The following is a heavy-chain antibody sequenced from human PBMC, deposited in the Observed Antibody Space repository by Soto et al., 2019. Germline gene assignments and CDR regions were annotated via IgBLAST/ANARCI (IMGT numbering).Heavy chain of an antibody. D-gene: IGHD3-10*01. J-gene: IGHJ6*02. CDR1: GGTFRTFA. V-gene: IGHV1-69*01. CDR3: ARGGSTMVRGPLVYGLDV. Sequence: QVQLVQSEAEVKEPGSSVKVSCKASGGTFRTFAISWVRQAPGQGPEWMGGIIPVFGTPNYAQKFQGRVTITADESTSTAYMELSSLRSEDTAVYYCARGGSTMVRGPLVYGLDVWGQGTTVTVSS. CDR2: IIPVFGTP.